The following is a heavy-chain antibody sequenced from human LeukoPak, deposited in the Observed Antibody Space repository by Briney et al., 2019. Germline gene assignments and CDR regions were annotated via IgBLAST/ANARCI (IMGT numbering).Heavy chain of an antibody. CDR3: ARGRHGSGSYFDY. J-gene: IGHJ4*02. Sequence: GGSLRLSCAASGFTFSSYWMHWVRQAPGKGLVWVSRINSDGSSTSYADSVKGRFTISRDNAKNTLYLQMNSLRAEDTAAYYCARGRHGSGSYFDYWGQGTLVTVSS. V-gene: IGHV3-74*01. CDR1: GFTFSSYW. CDR2: INSDGSST. D-gene: IGHD3-10*01.